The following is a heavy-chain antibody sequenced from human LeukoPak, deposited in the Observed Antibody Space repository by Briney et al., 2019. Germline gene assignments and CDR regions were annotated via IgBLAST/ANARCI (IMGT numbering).Heavy chain of an antibody. D-gene: IGHD4-17*01. CDR3: ARVSDGDFYYYYYYMDV. J-gene: IGHJ6*03. Sequence: GGSLRLSCAASGFTFSSYSMNWVRQAPGKGLEWVSSISSSSSYIYYADSVKGRFTISRDNAKNSLYLQMNSLRAEDTAVYYCARVSDGDFYYYYYYMDVWGKGTTVTISS. CDR2: ISSSSSYI. V-gene: IGHV3-21*04. CDR1: GFTFSSYS.